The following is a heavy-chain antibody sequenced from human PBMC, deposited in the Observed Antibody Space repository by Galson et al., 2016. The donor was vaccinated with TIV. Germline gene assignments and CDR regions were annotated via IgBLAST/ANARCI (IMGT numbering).Heavy chain of an antibody. Sequence: CAISGDSVSSNSAWNWIRQSPSRGLEWLGRTYYRSKWHNDYALSVKSRITISPDTSKNQFSLQLNSMTPEDTAVYYCARDRTLPGYYYNGMDVWGQGTTVTVSS. V-gene: IGHV6-1*01. CDR2: TYYRSKWHN. J-gene: IGHJ6*02. CDR3: ARDRTLPGYYYNGMDV. CDR1: GDSVSSNSA. D-gene: IGHD1/OR15-1a*01.